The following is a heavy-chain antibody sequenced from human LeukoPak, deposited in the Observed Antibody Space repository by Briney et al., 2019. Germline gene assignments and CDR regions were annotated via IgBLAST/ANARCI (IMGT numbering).Heavy chain of an antibody. Sequence: SETLSLTCTVSGGSISSYYWSWIRQPPGKGLEWIGYIYYSGSTNYNPSLQSRVTISVDTSKNQFSLKLSSVTAADTAVYYCARGGGSGSFYIDAFDIWGQGTMATVSS. CDR3: ARGGGSGSFYIDAFDI. CDR2: IYYSGST. V-gene: IGHV4-59*08. CDR1: GGSISSYY. J-gene: IGHJ3*02. D-gene: IGHD3-10*01.